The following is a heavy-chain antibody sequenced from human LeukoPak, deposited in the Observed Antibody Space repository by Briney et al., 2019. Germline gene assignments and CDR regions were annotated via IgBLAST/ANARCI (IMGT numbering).Heavy chain of an antibody. D-gene: IGHD6-13*01. V-gene: IGHV3-21*01. CDR2: ISSSSSYI. Sequence: GGSLRLSCAASGFTFSSYSMNWVRQAPGKGLEWVSSISSSSSYIYYADSVKGRFTISRDNAKNSLYLQMNSLRVEDTAVYYCASVIAAAGTSWGQGTLVTVSS. CDR1: GFTFSSYS. J-gene: IGHJ4*02. CDR3: ASVIAAAGTS.